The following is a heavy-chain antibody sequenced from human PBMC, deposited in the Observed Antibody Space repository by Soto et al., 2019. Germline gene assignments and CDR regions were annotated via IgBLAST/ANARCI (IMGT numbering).Heavy chain of an antibody. Sequence: EEQLVESGGGLVKRGESLRLSCAASLLNFNIAWLSWVRQAPGKGLEWVGRIKNKADGGTTDNAAPVKDRFTISRDDSSSTLYLQMNSLKTEDTAMYYCTSMNDRDAFDIWGQGTMVTVSS. V-gene: IGHV3-15*01. CDR1: LLNFNIAW. CDR2: IKNKADGGTT. CDR3: TSMNDRDAFDI. D-gene: IGHD1-1*01. J-gene: IGHJ3*02.